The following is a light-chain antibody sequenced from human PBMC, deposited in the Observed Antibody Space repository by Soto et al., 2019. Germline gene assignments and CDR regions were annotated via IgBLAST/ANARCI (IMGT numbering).Light chain of an antibody. CDR2: GAS. J-gene: IGKJ1*01. CDR3: QQYGSSPRT. Sequence: IVLTQSPGTLSLSPGDRATLSCRASQSVSGSYLAWYQQKPGLAPRLLIYGASIRATGILDRFSGSGSGTDFTLTISRLEPEDFAVYYCQQYGSSPRTFGQGTKVEIK. V-gene: IGKV3-20*01. CDR1: QSVSGSY.